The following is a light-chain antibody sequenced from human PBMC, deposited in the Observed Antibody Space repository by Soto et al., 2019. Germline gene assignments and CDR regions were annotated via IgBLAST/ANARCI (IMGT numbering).Light chain of an antibody. CDR3: QQYQIDWT. V-gene: IGKV1-5*01. Sequence: DIQMTQSPSTLSASVGDRVSITCRASQRVNTCWARYQQKPGKAPTLLIYDASSLQSGVPSRFSGSGSGTEFTLTISSLQPDDFATYYCQQYQIDWTFGQGTKVDIK. CDR2: DAS. CDR1: QRVNTC. J-gene: IGKJ1*01.